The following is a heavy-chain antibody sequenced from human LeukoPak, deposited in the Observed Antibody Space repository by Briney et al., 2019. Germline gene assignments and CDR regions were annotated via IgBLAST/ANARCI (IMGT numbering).Heavy chain of an antibody. V-gene: IGHV3-53*01. Sequence: GGSLRLSCAASGFTVSSNYMSWVRPAPGKGLEWVPGIYSGGITYYADSVEGRFTISRDNSKNTLHLQMNSLRAEDTAVYYCARELGHSRAMDVWGKGTTVTVSS. CDR1: GFTVSSNY. D-gene: IGHD4-11*01. CDR2: IYSGGIT. CDR3: ARELGHSRAMDV. J-gene: IGHJ6*03.